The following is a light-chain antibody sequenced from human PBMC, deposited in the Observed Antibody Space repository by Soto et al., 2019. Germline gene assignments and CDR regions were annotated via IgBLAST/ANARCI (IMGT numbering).Light chain of an antibody. V-gene: IGLV2-8*01. CDR3: SSYAGSNIYV. CDR1: SNDVSGYNY. J-gene: IGLJ1*01. Sequence: QSLLTQPPSASGSPGQSVTISCTGTSNDVSGYNYVSWYQQHPGKAPKPMIYEVSKRPSGVPDRFSGSKSGNTASLTVSGLQAEDEADYYCSSYAGSNIYVFGTGTKVTVL. CDR2: EVS.